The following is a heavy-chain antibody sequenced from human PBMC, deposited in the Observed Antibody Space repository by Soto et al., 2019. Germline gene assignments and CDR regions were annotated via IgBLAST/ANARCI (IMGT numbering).Heavy chain of an antibody. CDR2: ISGSGGST. Sequence: LILSCAASGFTFSSYAMSWVRQAPGKGLEWVSAISGSGGSTYYADSVKGRFTISRDNSKNTLYLQMNSLRAEDTAVYYCAKAGTNYDFWSYYYYGMDVWGQGTTVTVSS. CDR1: GFTFSSYA. D-gene: IGHD3-3*01. CDR3: AKAGTNYDFWSYYYYGMDV. V-gene: IGHV3-23*01. J-gene: IGHJ6*02.